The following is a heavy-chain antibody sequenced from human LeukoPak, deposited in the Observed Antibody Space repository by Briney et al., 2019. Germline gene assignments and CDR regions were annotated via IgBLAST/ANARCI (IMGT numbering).Heavy chain of an antibody. J-gene: IGHJ4*02. CDR1: GYTFSGYY. CDR2: INPSDGGT. V-gene: IGHV1-46*01. CDR3: ARVGAGYSSGWYERGPFDY. Sequence: ASVKVSCKASGYTFSGYYMHWVRQAPGQGLEWMGIINPSDGGTNYAQKFQGRVTITADESTSTAYMELSSLRSEDTAVYYCARVGAGYSSGWYERGPFDYWGQGTLVTVSS. D-gene: IGHD6-19*01.